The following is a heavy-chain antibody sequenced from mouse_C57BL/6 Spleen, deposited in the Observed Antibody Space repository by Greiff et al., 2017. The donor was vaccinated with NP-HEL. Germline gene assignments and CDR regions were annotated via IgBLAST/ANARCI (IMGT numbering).Heavy chain of an antibody. Sequence: EVQLQESGPGLVKPSQSLSLTCSVTGYSITSGYYWNWIRQFPGNKLEWMGYISYDGSNNYNPSLKNRISITRDTSKNQFFLKLNSVTTEDTATYYCARAGGNYGWYFDVWGTGTTVTVSS. CDR2: ISYDGSN. CDR1: GYSITSGYY. J-gene: IGHJ1*03. D-gene: IGHD2-1*01. V-gene: IGHV3-6*01. CDR3: ARAGGNYGWYFDV.